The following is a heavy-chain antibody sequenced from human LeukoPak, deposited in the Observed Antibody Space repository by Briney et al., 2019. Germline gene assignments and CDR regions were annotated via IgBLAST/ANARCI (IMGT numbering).Heavy chain of an antibody. D-gene: IGHD6-19*01. CDR3: AREQSGTRGWYTVDY. V-gene: IGHV3-23*01. CDR2: IRPDGDRT. Sequence: GGFLRLSCAASGFAFSTYAITWVRQGPGKGLEWVSAIRPDGDRTYYANSVRGRFTISRDNSKDTVYLQINGLRVEDTAVYYCAREQSGTRGWYTVDYWGQGSLVTLSS. CDR1: GFAFSTYA. J-gene: IGHJ4*02.